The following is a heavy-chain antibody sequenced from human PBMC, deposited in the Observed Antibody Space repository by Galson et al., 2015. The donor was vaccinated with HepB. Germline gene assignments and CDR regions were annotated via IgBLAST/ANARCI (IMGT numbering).Heavy chain of an antibody. J-gene: IGHJ3*01. CDR1: GFTFTHYG. V-gene: IGHV3-30*19. D-gene: IGHD5-18*01. Sequence: SLRLSCAASGFTFTHYGMHWVRQAPGKGLEWLAVISYDGNNKYYADSVKGRFTSSRDNSKNSIYLEMDSVRTEDTAVYYCARDGGMVSFDVWGQGTLVTVSS. CDR2: ISYDGNNK. CDR3: ARDGGMVSFDV.